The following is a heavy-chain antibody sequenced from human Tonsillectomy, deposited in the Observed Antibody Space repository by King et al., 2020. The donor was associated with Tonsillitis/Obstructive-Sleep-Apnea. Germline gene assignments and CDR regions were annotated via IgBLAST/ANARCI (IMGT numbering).Heavy chain of an antibody. D-gene: IGHD5-18*01. CDR2: INPGNGNI. J-gene: IGHJ4*02. CDR3: AKGGRYTSGHSTLYFDS. CDR1: GYTFTDYG. Sequence: VQLVQSGAEVKKPGASVKVSCKASGYTFTDYGIHWMRQAPGQRPEWMAWINPGNGNIKYSEKFQGRVTLTRDTSASTAYMELSSLRPEDTAVYYCAKGGRYTSGHSTLYFDSWGQGTLVSASS. V-gene: IGHV1-3*01.